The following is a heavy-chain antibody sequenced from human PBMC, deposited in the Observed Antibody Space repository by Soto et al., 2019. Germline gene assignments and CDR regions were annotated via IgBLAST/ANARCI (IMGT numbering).Heavy chain of an antibody. CDR3: ARVILDGRGYELELHPAFDP. J-gene: IGHJ5*02. V-gene: IGHV4-59*01. CDR1: GGSISSYY. Sequence: SETLSLTCTVSGGSISSYYWSWIRQPPGKGLEWIGYIYYSGSTNYNPSLKSRVTISVDTSKNQFSLKLSSVTAADTAVYHCARVILDGRGYELELHPAFDPWGQGTLVTVSS. D-gene: IGHD1-7*01. CDR2: IYYSGST.